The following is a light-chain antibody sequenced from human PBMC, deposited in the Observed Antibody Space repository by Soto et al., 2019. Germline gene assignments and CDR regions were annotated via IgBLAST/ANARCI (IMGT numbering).Light chain of an antibody. Sequence: QSVLTQPPSASGTPGQRVTISCSGSSSNIGTNTINWYQQLPGTAPKHLIYSNNQRPSGVPDRFSGSKSGTSASLAISGLQSADEADYYCATWDDSLNGPVFGGGTQLTVL. CDR1: SSNIGTNT. CDR3: ATWDDSLNGPV. J-gene: IGLJ2*01. V-gene: IGLV1-44*01. CDR2: SNN.